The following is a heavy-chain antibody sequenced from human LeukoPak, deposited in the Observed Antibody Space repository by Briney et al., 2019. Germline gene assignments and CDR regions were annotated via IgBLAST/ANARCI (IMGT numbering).Heavy chain of an antibody. V-gene: IGHV3-23*01. CDR3: AKGGSYYYDTSGYYPH. CDR1: GFTVSSNY. D-gene: IGHD3-22*01. CDR2: ISGNGKST. Sequence: GGSLRLSCAASGFTVSSNYMSWVRQAPGKGLDWVSGISGNGKSTYYAESVKGRFTISRDNSKNTLYLQMNSLRAEDTAVYHCAKGGSYYYDTSGYYPHWGQGTLVTVSS. J-gene: IGHJ4*02.